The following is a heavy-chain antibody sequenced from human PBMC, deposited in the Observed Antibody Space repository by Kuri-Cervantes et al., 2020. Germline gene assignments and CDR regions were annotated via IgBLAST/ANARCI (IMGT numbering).Heavy chain of an antibody. CDR1: GFTFSSYT. Sequence: GESLKISCAASGFTFSSYTMHWVRQAPGKGLEWVALISYDGSNKYYADSVKGRFTISRDNAKNSLYLQMNSLRAEDTAVYYCARRASVVGATGGRYYFDYWGQGTLVTVSS. J-gene: IGHJ4*02. D-gene: IGHD1-26*01. V-gene: IGHV3-30*07. CDR3: ARRASVVGATGGRYYFDY. CDR2: ISYDGSNK.